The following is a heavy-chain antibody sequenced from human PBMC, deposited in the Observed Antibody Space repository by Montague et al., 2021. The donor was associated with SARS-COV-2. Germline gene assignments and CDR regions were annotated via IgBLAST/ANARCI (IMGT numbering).Heavy chain of an antibody. V-gene: IGHV3-21*01. D-gene: IGHD3-3*01. Sequence: SLRLSCAASGFSFSFYGMNWVRQAPGKGLEWVSSIGGSSTYIHYADSVKGRFTVSRDNSKKEVYLQMSDLRAEDTAVYYRARLGRTILPNSTVDPWGQGTLVIVSS. CDR2: IGGSSTYI. CDR3: ARLGRTILPNSTVDP. J-gene: IGHJ5*02. CDR1: GFSFSFYG.